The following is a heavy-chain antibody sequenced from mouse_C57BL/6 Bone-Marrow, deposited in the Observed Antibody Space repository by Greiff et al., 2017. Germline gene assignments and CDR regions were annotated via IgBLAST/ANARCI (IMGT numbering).Heavy chain of an antibody. CDR1: GYTFTSYW. J-gene: IGHJ2*01. CDR2: IYPGSGST. D-gene: IGHD1-1*01. Sequence: QVHVKQPGAELVKPGASVKMSCKASGYTFTSYWITWVKQRPGQGLEWIGDIYPGSGSTNYNEKFKSKATLTVDTSSSKAYLQLSSLTSEDSAVYYWARGILGYYYGPDYWGQGTTLTVSS. CDR3: ARGILGYYYGPDY. V-gene: IGHV1-55*01.